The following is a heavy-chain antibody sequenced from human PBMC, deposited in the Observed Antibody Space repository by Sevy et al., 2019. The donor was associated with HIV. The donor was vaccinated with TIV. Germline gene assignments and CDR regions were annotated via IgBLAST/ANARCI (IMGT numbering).Heavy chain of an antibody. CDR1: GFTFDDYA. D-gene: IGHD5-12*01. CDR3: TRGLATADTPEYYFDY. Sequence: GGSLRLSCTTSGFTFDDYAMSWFRQAPGKGLEWVAFITRNSYEAYGGTTDYGASVKGRFIISRDDSKSIAYLQMNSLKIDDTAVYYCTRGLATADTPEYYFDYWGQGTLVTVSS. CDR2: ITRNSYEAYGGTT. V-gene: IGHV3-49*03. J-gene: IGHJ4*02.